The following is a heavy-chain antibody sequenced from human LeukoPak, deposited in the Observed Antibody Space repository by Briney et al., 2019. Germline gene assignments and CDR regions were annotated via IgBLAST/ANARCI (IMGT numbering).Heavy chain of an antibody. CDR2: INHSGST. J-gene: IGHJ5*02. Sequence: SETLSLTCAVYGGSFSGYYWSWIRQPPGKGLEWIGEINHSGSTNYNPSLKSRVTISVDTSKNQFSLKLSSVTAADTAVYYCARGPRRAGFDPWGQGTLVTVSS. CDR1: GGSFSGYY. D-gene: IGHD3-10*01. V-gene: IGHV4-34*01. CDR3: ARGPRRAGFDP.